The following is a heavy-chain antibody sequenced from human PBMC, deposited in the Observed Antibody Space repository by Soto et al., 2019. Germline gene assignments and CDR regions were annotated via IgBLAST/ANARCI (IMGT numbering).Heavy chain of an antibody. V-gene: IGHV3-33*01. CDR2: IWYDGSNK. D-gene: IGHD3-3*01. J-gene: IGHJ5*02. CDR3: ARDYDFWSGYFKFNWSDP. Sequence: GGSLRLSCAASGFTFSSYGMHWVRQAPGKGLEWVAVIWYDGSNKYYADSVKGRFTISRDNSKNTLYLQMNSLRAEDTAVYYCARDYDFWSGYFKFNWSDPWGQGTLVTVSS. CDR1: GFTFSSYG.